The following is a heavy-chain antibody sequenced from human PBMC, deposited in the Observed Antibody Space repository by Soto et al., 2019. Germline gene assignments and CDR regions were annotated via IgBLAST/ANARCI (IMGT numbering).Heavy chain of an antibody. J-gene: IGHJ6*03. D-gene: IGHD3-3*01. CDR2: ISAYNGNT. Sequence: ASVKVSCKASCYTFTSYGISWVRQAPGQGLEWMGWISAYNGNTNYAQKLQGRVTMTTDTSTSTAYMELRSLRSDDTAVYYCARGESGITIFGVVSSPYYYYMDVWGKGTTVTVSS. CDR1: CYTFTSYG. V-gene: IGHV1-18*01. CDR3: ARGESGITIFGVVSSPYYYYMDV.